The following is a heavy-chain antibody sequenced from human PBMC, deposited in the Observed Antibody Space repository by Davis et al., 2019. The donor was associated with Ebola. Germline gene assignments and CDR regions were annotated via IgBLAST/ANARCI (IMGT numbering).Heavy chain of an antibody. CDR3: AREGNVWFGELLYTADAFDI. V-gene: IGHV3-48*02. J-gene: IGHJ3*02. CDR1: GFTFSSYA. Sequence: GESLKISCAASGFTFSSYAMSWVRQAPGKGLEWVSYISSSSSTIYYADSVKGRFTISRDNAKNSLYLQMNSLRDEDTAVYYCAREGNVWFGELLYTADAFDIWGQGTMVTVSS. D-gene: IGHD3-10*01. CDR2: ISSSSSTI.